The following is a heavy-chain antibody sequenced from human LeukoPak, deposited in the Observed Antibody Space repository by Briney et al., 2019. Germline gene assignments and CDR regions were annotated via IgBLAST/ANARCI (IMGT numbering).Heavy chain of an antibody. CDR1: GFTFSSYG. Sequence: GGSLRLSCAASGFTFSSYGMHWVRQAPGKGLEWVAFIRYDGSNKYYADSVKGRFTISRDNSKNTLYLQMNSLRAEDTAVYYCAKDKYCSGGSCYSLMNYYYYYYMDVWGKGTTVTISS. CDR3: AKDKYCSGGSCYSLMNYYYYYYMDV. J-gene: IGHJ6*03. D-gene: IGHD2-15*01. CDR2: IRYDGSNK. V-gene: IGHV3-30*02.